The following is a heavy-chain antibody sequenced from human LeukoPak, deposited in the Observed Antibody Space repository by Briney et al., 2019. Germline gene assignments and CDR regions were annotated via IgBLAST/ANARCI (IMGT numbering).Heavy chain of an antibody. CDR1: GFTFSIYA. CDR2: IISGGGST. Sequence: PGGSLSPSCAASGFTFSIYAMSWVRHAPGKGLEWLSCIISGGGSTNHAHSVTVRFTISRDNAKNTLYLQMNSLRAEDTAVYYCVKERGQWLRDLDYWGQGTLVTVSS. J-gene: IGHJ4*02. D-gene: IGHD5-12*01. CDR3: VKERGQWLRDLDY. V-gene: IGHV3-23*01.